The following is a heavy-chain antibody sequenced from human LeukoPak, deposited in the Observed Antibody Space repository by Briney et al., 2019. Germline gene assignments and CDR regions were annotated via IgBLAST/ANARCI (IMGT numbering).Heavy chain of an antibody. D-gene: IGHD1-26*01. CDR1: GFTFTHYA. J-gene: IGHJ3*01. V-gene: IGHV3-30-3*01. CDR2: ISYDGSNK. Sequence: GGSLRLSCAASGFTFTHYAMSWVRQAPGKGLEWVAVISYDGSNKYYADSVKGRFTISRDNSKNTPYLQMNSLRAEDTAVYYCGGSWVGWGQGTMVTVSS. CDR3: GGSWVG.